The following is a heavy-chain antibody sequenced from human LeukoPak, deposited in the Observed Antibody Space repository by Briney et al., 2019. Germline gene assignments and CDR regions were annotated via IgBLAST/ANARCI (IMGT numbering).Heavy chain of an antibody. J-gene: IGHJ6*03. CDR3: ARGDYYYMDV. CDR2: ISLDGSEE. V-gene: IGHV3-30*19. CDR1: GFTFSDFG. Sequence: GGSLRLSCAASGFTFSDFGLHWVRQAPGKGLEWVAFISLDGSEEFYANSVKGRFTISRDNSKNTLYLQMNSLRAEDTAVYYCARGDYYYMDVWGKGTTVTVSS.